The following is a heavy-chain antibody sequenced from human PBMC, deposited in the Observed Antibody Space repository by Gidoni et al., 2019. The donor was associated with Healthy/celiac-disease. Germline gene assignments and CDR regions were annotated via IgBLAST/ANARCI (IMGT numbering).Heavy chain of an antibody. J-gene: IGHJ6*02. V-gene: IGHV4-38-2*02. D-gene: IGHD6-19*01. CDR3: ARECQWLAPYYYYGMDV. CDR1: GYSISSGYY. Sequence: QVQLQESGPGLVKPSETLSLTCTVSGYSISSGYYWGWIRQPPGKGLEWIGSIYHSGSTYYNPSLKSRVTLSVDTSQNQFSLKLSSVTAADTAVYYCARECQWLAPYYYYGMDVWGQGTTVTVSS. CDR2: IYHSGST.